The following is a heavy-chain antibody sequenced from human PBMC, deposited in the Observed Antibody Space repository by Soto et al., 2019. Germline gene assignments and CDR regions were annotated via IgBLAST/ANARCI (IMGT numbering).Heavy chain of an antibody. CDR3: ARDRNHYDFWSGYLYNYGMDV. CDR1: GGSISSYY. D-gene: IGHD3-3*01. CDR2: IYTSGST. Sequence: SETLSLTCTVSGGSISSYYWSCLRQPAGRGLEWIGRIYTSGSTNYNPSLKRRVTMSVAKSKNQFSLKLSSVTAADTAVYYCARDRNHYDFWSGYLYNYGMDVWGQGTTVTVSS. J-gene: IGHJ6*02. V-gene: IGHV4-4*07.